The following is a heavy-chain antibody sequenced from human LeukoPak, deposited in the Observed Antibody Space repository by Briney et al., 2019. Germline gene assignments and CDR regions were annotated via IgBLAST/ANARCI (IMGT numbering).Heavy chain of an antibody. D-gene: IGHD2/OR15-2a*01. J-gene: IGHJ4*02. V-gene: IGHV4-61*01. CDR2: ISYSGST. Sequence: SETLSLTCTVSGDSVSTSSYYWNWIRQPPGKGLEWIGYISYSGSTNYNPSLKSRVTISVDTSKNQFSLKLNSVTAADTAVYYCARAPTTIYFFDCWGQGTLVTVSS. CDR1: GDSVSTSSYY. CDR3: ARAPTTIYFFDC.